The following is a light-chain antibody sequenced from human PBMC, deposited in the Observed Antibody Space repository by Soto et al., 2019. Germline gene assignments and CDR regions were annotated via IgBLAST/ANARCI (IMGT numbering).Light chain of an antibody. V-gene: IGLV1-40*01. CDR3: QSYDSSLSGYV. Sequence: QAVVTQPPSVSGAPGQRVTISCTGSSSNIGAGYDVHWYQQLPGTAPKLLIYGNSNRPSGVPDRFSGSKPGTSASLAITGLQAEDEADYYCQSYDSSLSGYVFGTGTKLTVL. CDR1: SSNIGAGYD. J-gene: IGLJ1*01. CDR2: GNS.